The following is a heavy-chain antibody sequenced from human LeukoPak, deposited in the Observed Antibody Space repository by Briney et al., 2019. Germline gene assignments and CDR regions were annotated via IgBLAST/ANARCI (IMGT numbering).Heavy chain of an antibody. Sequence: SETLSLTCTVSGGSISSYYWSWIRQPPGKGLEWIGYIYTSGSTNYNPSLKSRVTISVDTSKNQFSLKLSSVTAADTAVYYCARLCADYYYYYMDVWGKGTTVTVSS. V-gene: IGHV4-4*09. J-gene: IGHJ6*03. CDR1: GGSISSYY. CDR3: ARLCADYYYYYMDV. CDR2: IYTSGST.